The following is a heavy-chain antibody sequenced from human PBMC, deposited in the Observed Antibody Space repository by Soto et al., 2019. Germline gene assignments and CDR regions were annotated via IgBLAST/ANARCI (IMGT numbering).Heavy chain of an antibody. Sequence: PXESLMISRKGSGYSFTSYWIGWVRQMPGKGLEWMGIIYPGDSDTRYSPSFQGQVTISADKSISTAYLQWSSLKASDTAMYYCARRGRYYDFWSGYYRHYGMDVWGQGTTVTVSS. D-gene: IGHD3-3*01. V-gene: IGHV5-51*01. J-gene: IGHJ6*02. CDR2: IYPGDSDT. CDR3: ARRGRYYDFWSGYYRHYGMDV. CDR1: GYSFTSYW.